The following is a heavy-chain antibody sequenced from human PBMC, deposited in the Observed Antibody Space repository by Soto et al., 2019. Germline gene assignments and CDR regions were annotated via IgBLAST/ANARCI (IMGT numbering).Heavy chain of an antibody. CDR3: ARGLTYGDFDS. V-gene: IGHV1-18*01. D-gene: IGHD4-17*01. Sequence: ASEKVSCKTSGYTFTTFGINWVRQAPGQGMEWVGCLTAYDGTRKYAQKFQERLTMTMDISTTTGYIELSGLRSDATAVYFCARGLTYGDFDSWGRGSQGTVSS. CDR2: LTAYDGTR. CDR1: GYTFTTFG. J-gene: IGHJ5*01.